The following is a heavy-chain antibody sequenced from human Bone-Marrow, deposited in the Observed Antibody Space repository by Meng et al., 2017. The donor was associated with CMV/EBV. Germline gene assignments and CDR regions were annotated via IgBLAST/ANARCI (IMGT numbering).Heavy chain of an antibody. D-gene: IGHD2-2*01. Sequence: SETLSPTGTVSGGSISSSSYCWGWIRQPPGKGLEWIGSIYYSGSTYYNPSLKCRVTISVHTSKNQFSLKLSSVTAADTAVYYCARRGANRIVVVPEFDIWGQGTMVTVSS. CDR2: IYYSGST. V-gene: IGHV4-39*01. CDR3: ARRGANRIVVVPEFDI. CDR1: GGSISSSSYC. J-gene: IGHJ3*02.